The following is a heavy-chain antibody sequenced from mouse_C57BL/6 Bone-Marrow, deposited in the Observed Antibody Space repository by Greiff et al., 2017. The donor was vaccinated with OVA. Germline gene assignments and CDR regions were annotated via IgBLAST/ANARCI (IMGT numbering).Heavy chain of an antibody. D-gene: IGHD1-1*01. J-gene: IGHJ2*01. CDR3: ALITTVVPY. V-gene: IGHV1-19*01. CDR2: INPYNGGT. CDR1: GYTFTDYY. Sequence: EVQLQQSGPVLVKPGASVKMSCKASGYTFTDYYMNWVKQSHGKSLEWIGVINPYNGGTSYNQKFKGKATLTVDKSSSTAYMELNSLTSEDSAVYYCALITTVVPYWGQGTTLTVSS.